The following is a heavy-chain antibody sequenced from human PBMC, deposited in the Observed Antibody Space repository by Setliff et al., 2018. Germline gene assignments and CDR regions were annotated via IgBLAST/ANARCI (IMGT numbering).Heavy chain of an antibody. D-gene: IGHD6-19*01. CDR2: IYATGGP. Sequence: SETLSLTCGVSGDSFSSYSWNWIRQPAGRAPEWIGLIYATGGPSYNPSLKSRVTMSIDTSKDQFSLKLNSVTAADMAVYYCAREQWLDPPGYYYMDVWAKGTTVTVSS. V-gene: IGHV4-4*07. J-gene: IGHJ6*03. CDR1: GDSFSSYS. CDR3: AREQWLDPPGYYYMDV.